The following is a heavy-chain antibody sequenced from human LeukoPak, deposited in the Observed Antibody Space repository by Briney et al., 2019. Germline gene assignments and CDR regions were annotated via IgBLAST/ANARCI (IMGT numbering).Heavy chain of an antibody. D-gene: IGHD4-23*01. CDR1: GFTVSSSY. Sequence: PGGSLRLSCVLSGFTVSSSYMAWVRQAPGKGLEWVSVIYSGSNTYYADSVKGRSTISRGNSENTVYLQMNSLRAEDTAVYYCARSLGGNPDYWGQGTLVTVSS. CDR3: ARSLGGNPDY. J-gene: IGHJ4*02. CDR2: IYSGSNT. V-gene: IGHV3-53*01.